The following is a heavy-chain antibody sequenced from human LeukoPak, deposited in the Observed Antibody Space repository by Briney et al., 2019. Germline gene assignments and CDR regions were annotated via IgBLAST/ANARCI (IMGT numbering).Heavy chain of an antibody. CDR3: ARDVSMIAAAGTSIGY. Sequence: GASVKVSCKASGGTFSSYAISWVRQAPGQGLVWMGGIIPIFGTANYAQKFQGRVTITADESTSTAYMELSSLRSEDTAVYYCARDVSMIAAAGTSIGYWGQGTLVTVSS. CDR2: IIPIFGTA. D-gene: IGHD6-13*01. V-gene: IGHV1-69*13. J-gene: IGHJ4*02. CDR1: GGTFSSYA.